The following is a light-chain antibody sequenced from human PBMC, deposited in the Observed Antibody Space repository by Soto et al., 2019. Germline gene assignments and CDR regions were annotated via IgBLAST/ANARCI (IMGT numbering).Light chain of an antibody. V-gene: IGLV2-14*03. CDR1: SSDVGGYNY. J-gene: IGLJ3*02. Sequence: LTQPASVSGSPGQSITISCTGTSSDVGGYNYVYWFHQHTGKAPKLKIYEVSNRPSGVSNRFSGSKSAYTASLTISELQAEDEADYYWTSFTSCNAGVFGGGTKVTV. CDR3: TSFTSCNAGV. CDR2: EVS.